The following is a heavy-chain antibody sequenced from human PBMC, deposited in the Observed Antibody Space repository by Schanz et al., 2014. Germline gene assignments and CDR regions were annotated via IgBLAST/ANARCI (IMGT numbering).Heavy chain of an antibody. Sequence: QVQLVQSGAEVKKPGSSVKVSCKASGGTFSTYTISWVRQAPGQGLEWMGWISPYNGNTNYAQKLQGRVTMTADTSTSTAYMDLRSLRSDDTAVYYCARGREVVAKIFDVWGQGTMVTVSS. D-gene: IGHD3-22*01. CDR1: GGTFSTYT. J-gene: IGHJ3*01. CDR3: ARGREVVAKIFDV. V-gene: IGHV1-18*01. CDR2: ISPYNGNT.